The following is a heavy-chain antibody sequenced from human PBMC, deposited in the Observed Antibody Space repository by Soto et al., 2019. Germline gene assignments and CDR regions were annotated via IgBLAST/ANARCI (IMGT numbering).Heavy chain of an antibody. Sequence: GGSLRLSCAASAFSLSGYYMSWIRQAPGKGLEWLSYISSSGTTMYSADSVKGRFTLSRDSAKNSLYLQITSLRAEDTAVYYLATHFGRSWLSPWHKGTRGTV. V-gene: IGHV3-11*01. D-gene: IGHD6-13*01. CDR1: AFSLSGYY. CDR3: ATHFGRSWLSP. CDR2: ISSSGTTM. J-gene: IGHJ5*02.